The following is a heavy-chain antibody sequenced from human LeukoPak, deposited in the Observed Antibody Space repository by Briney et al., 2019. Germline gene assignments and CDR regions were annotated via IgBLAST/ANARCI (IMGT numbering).Heavy chain of an antibody. CDR1: GGSISNRY. D-gene: IGHD2-2*01. J-gene: IGHJ3*02. V-gene: IGHV4-59*11. Sequence: SETLSLTCTVSGGSISNRYWHWLRQTPGNGLDWIGYIYYSGSTNYNPSLKSRVTISIDTSKSQFSLRLSSVTAADTAVYYCARDSDNIVVVPAAKSSAFDIWGQGTMVTVSS. CDR3: ARDSDNIVVVPAAKSSAFDI. CDR2: IYYSGST.